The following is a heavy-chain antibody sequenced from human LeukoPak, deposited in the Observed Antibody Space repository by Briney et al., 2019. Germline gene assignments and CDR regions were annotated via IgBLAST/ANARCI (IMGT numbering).Heavy chain of an antibody. CDR1: GYTFSNFG. CDR2: ISGNNDNP. J-gene: IGHJ4*02. CDR3: ARDGTSTDDY. D-gene: IGHD2-2*01. Sequence: ASVRVCCKASGYTFSNFGINWVRQAPGQGLEWMGWISGNNDNPNYGQKFQGRFTVTTDSSTNTAYMELRNLRFDDTAVYYCARDGTSTDDYWGQGTLVTVSS. V-gene: IGHV1-18*01.